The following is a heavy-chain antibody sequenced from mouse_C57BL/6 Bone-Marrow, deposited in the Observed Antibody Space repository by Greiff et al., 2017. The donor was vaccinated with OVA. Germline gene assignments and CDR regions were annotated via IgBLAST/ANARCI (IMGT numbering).Heavy chain of an antibody. J-gene: IGHJ1*03. CDR1: GYAFTNYL. D-gene: IGHD1-1*01. Sequence: VQLQQSGAELVRPGTSVKVSCKASGYAFTNYLIEWAKQRPGQGLEWIGVINPGSGGTNYNETFKGKATLTADKSSSTAYMQLSSLTSEDSAVYFCARASYYGSSYPSWYFDVWGTGTTVTVSS. CDR2: INPGSGGT. CDR3: ARASYYGSSYPSWYFDV. V-gene: IGHV1-54*01.